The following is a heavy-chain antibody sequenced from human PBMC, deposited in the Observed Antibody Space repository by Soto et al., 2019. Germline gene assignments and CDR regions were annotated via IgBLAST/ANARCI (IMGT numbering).Heavy chain of an antibody. CDR3: AKDQGASYYAASDI. CDR1: GFTFSSYA. D-gene: IGHD1-26*01. Sequence: VGSLRLSCAASGFTFSSYAMSWVRQAPGKGLESVSAISGSGGSTYYADSVKGRFTISRDNSKNTLYLQMNSLRAEDTAVYYCAKDQGASYYAASDIWGQGTMVTVSS. V-gene: IGHV3-23*01. J-gene: IGHJ3*02. CDR2: ISGSGGST.